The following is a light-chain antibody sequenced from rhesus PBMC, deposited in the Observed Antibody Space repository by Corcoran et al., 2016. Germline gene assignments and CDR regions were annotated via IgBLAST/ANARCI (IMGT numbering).Light chain of an antibody. Sequence: DIQMSQSPSSLSASVGDKVTITCRASQGISNALAWYQQKPGKDPKLLTYAASSLESGVPSRFSGSRSGTDFTLTISSLQPEDFATYYCQQGYSTPWTFGQGTKVEIK. J-gene: IGKJ1*01. CDR1: QGISNA. CDR2: AAS. CDR3: QQGYSTPWT. V-gene: IGKV1-33*02.